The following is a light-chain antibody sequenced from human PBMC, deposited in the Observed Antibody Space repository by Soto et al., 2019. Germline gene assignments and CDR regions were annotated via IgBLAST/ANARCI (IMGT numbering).Light chain of an antibody. CDR1: PSVDRY. V-gene: IGKV3-11*01. CDR3: QQRGKWPST. CDR2: DAY. J-gene: IGKJ2*02. Sequence: EIVLTQSPGTLSLSPGERATLSCRASPSVDRYVAWYQQKLGQAPRHLIYDAYTRATGVGDRFTGSGSATDFSLTITSLEPEDFAVYYCQQRGKWPSTFGPGTKVDI.